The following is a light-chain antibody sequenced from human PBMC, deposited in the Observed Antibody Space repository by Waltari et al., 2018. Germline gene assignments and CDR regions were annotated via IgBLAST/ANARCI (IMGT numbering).Light chain of an antibody. CDR2: DAT. CDR3: QQRSNWPIS. CDR1: QGVSTY. V-gene: IGKV3-11*01. J-gene: IGKJ4*01. Sequence: EVVLTQSPATLSLSPGETATISCRASQGVSTYLAWYQHKPGQPPRLLLYDATIRATGIPARFGVSVSGTDLTLTISSRDPEDFAVYFCQQRSNWPISFGGGTKVEIK.